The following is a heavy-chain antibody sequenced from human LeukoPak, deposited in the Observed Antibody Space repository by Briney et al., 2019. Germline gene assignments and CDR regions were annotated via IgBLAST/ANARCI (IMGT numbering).Heavy chain of an antibody. CDR2: IKQDGSEK. Sequence: GGSLRLSCEVSGVIFSSFAMNWVRQAPGKGLEWVANIKQDGSEKYYVDSVKGRFTISRDNAKNSLYLQMNSLRAEDTAVYYCARRGVVVPAAMWGQGTLVTVSS. CDR3: ARRGVVVPAAM. CDR1: GVIFSSFA. V-gene: IGHV3-7*01. J-gene: IGHJ4*02. D-gene: IGHD2-2*01.